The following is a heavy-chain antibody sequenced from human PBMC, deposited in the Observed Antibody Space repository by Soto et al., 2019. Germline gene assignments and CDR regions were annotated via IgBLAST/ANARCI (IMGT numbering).Heavy chain of an antibody. CDR3: ARETTTVTRDYFYYGMDV. J-gene: IGHJ6*02. V-gene: IGHV1-69*01. Sequence: ASVKVSCKAAGGTFTSYTISWVRQAPGQGLEWMGAIIPLFDTTTYAQKFQGRVTITADESTTTAYMELSSLRSEDTAVYYCARETTTVTRDYFYYGMDVWGQGTTVTVYS. CDR2: IIPLFDTT. CDR1: GGTFTSYT. D-gene: IGHD4-17*01.